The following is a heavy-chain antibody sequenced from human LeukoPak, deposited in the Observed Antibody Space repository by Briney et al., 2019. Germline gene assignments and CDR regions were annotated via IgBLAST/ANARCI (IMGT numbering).Heavy chain of an antibody. CDR1: GFTFSRFW. CDR3: ARDYGRSRDYGMDV. Sequence: GGSLRLSCEASGFTFSRFWMHWVRQAPGKGLVWVSRINSDGSSTTYADSVKGRFTISRDNAKNTLYLQMNSLRAEDTAVYYCARDYGRSRDYGMDVWGQGTMVTVSS. D-gene: IGHD3-10*01. V-gene: IGHV3-74*01. CDR2: INSDGSST. J-gene: IGHJ6*02.